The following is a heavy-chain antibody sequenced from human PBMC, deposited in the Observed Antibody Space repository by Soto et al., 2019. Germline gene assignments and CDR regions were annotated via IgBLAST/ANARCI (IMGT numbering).Heavy chain of an antibody. D-gene: IGHD3-10*01. J-gene: IGHJ6*02. V-gene: IGHV3-30*03. CDR3: APCRRFPRVGVEYYAVDV. CDR2: ISFDGSKK. Sequence: WGSLLLSCVFSVLSFINDDMDWVRQAPGKGLDWVAFISFDGSKKYYGDSVKGRFTISRDRAENTLHLQMDRLTTEDTSTYYCAPCRRFPRVGVEYYAVDVWGHGTAVTSP. CDR1: VLSFINDD.